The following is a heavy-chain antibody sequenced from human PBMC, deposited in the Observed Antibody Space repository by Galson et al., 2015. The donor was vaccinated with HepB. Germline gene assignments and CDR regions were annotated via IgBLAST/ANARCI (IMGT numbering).Heavy chain of an antibody. CDR1: GFTFSSYS. CDR2: ISSSSSTI. CDR3: ARDFPGIAAAGRGYYYYYMDV. Sequence: SLRLSCAASGFTFSSYSMNWVRQAPGKGLEWVSYISSSSSTIYYADSVKGRFTISRDNAKNSLYLQMNSLRAEDTAVYYCARDFPGIAAAGRGYYYYYMDVWGKGTTVTVSS. D-gene: IGHD6-13*01. J-gene: IGHJ6*03. V-gene: IGHV3-48*01.